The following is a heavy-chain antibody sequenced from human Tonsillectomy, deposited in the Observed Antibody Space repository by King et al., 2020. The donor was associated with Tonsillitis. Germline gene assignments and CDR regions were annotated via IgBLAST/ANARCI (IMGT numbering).Heavy chain of an antibody. Sequence: QLQESGPGLVKPSETLSLTCTVSGGSISGYYWSWIRQPPGKRLEYIGYIHYRGTTNYNPSLKSRVSISVDTSKNQFSLQLTSVTTADTAVYYCVSMMLPATGRNWYFYTWGRGNPVS. V-gene: IGHV4-59*01. D-gene: IGHD2-15*01. J-gene: IGHJ2*01. CDR1: GGSISGYY. CDR3: VSMMLPATGRNWYFYT. CDR2: IHYRGTT.